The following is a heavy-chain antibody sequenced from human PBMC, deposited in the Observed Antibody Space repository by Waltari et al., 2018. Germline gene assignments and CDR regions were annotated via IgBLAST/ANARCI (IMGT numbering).Heavy chain of an antibody. V-gene: IGHV1-69*01. J-gene: IGHJ6*02. CDR1: GGTFSSYA. Sequence: QVQLVQSGAEVKKPGSSVKVSCKASGGTFSSYAISWVRQAPGQGLEGMGGTIPISGTANYELKCPGRVTMPADESTVTAYMELSSLRSEDTAVYYCARLYREGSSRENYYYYGMDVWGQGTTVTVSS. CDR3: ARLYREGSSRENYYYYGMDV. CDR2: TIPISGTA. D-gene: IGHD2-2*01.